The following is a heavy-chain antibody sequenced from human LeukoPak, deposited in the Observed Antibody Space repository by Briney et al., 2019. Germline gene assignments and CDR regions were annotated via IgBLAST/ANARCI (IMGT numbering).Heavy chain of an antibody. J-gene: IGHJ4*02. V-gene: IGHV5-51*01. CDR1: GYNFTNYW. Sequence: GESLKISCKGSGYNFTNYWIAWVRQMPGKGLEWMGIISPGDSDTKYSPSFQGQVTISTDKPISTAYLQGSSLKASDTAMYYCARPGGRGTYSYVSFDYWGQGTLVTVSS. CDR3: ARPGGRGTYSYVSFDY. D-gene: IGHD3-16*02. CDR2: ISPGDSDT.